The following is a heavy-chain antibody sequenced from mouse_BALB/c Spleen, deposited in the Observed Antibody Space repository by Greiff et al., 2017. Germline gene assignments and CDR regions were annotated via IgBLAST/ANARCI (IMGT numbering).Heavy chain of an antibody. CDR2: IYPGSGST. D-gene: IGHD1-1*01. CDR3: ARELLRYFDY. J-gene: IGHJ2*01. V-gene: IGHV1-55*01. Sequence: QVQLQQSGAELVKPGTSVKLSCKASGYNFTSYWINWVKLRPGQGLEWIGDIYPGSGSTNYNEKFKSKATLTVDTSSSTAYMQLSSLASEDSALYYCARELLRYFDYWGQGTTLTVSS. CDR1: GYNFTSYW.